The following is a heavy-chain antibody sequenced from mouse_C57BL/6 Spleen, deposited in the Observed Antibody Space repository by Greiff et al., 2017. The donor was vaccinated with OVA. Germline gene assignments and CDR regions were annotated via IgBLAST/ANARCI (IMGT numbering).Heavy chain of an antibody. CDR3: ARSALPYYPWYFDV. CDR2: INPNYGTT. J-gene: IGHJ1*03. CDR1: GYSFTDYN. V-gene: IGHV1-39*01. D-gene: IGHD2-10*01. Sequence: EVQLQQPGPELVKPGASVKISCKASGYSFTDYNMNWVKQSPGQSLEWIGVINPNYGTTSYNQKFTGKATLTVDQSSSTAYMQLNSLTSEDSAVSVCARSALPYYPWYFDVWGTGTTVTVSS.